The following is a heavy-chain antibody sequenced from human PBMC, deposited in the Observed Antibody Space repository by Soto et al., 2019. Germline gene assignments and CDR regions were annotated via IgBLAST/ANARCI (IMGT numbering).Heavy chain of an antibody. CDR2: VNQDGSEK. D-gene: IGHD3-10*01. CDR1: GFTFTNFW. CDR3: ARGGGASDY. J-gene: IGHJ4*02. Sequence: PGGSLRLSCAASGFTFTNFWMTWVRQAPGKGLEWVANVNQDGSEKNYVDSVKGRFTVSRDNAKNSLYLQVYSLRAEDTAVYYCARGGGASDYWGQGALVTVSS. V-gene: IGHV3-7*04.